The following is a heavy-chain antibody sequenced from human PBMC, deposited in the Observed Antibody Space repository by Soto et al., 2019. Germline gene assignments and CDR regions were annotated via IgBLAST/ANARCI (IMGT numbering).Heavy chain of an antibody. CDR3: ARDFTTTVTTLFKYYYYYGMDV. CDR1: GYTFTSYG. D-gene: IGHD4-4*01. CDR2: ISAYNGNT. J-gene: IGHJ6*04. V-gene: IGHV1-18*01. Sequence: ASVKVSCKASGYTFTSYGISWVRQAPGQGLEWMGRISAYNGNTNYAQKFQGRVTMTRDTSTSTVYMELRSLRSEDTAVYYCARDFTTTVTTLFKYYYYYGMDVWGKGTTVTVSS.